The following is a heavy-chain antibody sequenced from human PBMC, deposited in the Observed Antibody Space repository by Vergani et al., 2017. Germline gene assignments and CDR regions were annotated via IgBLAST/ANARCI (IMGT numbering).Heavy chain of an antibody. CDR2: IHHSGDT. J-gene: IGHJ5*02. CDR1: DSSIMTNPY. Sequence: QVQLQESGPGLVKPSETLTLICDVSDSSIMTNPYWGWFRQSPGKGLEWIGCIHHSGDTHYNSSLKSRVSISIVSSSKFSLSLTSVTAADTAVYYCARVMGGFVYSSRRTKPFDPWGQGTLVTVSS. CDR3: ARVMGGFVYSSRRTKPFDP. V-gene: IGHV4-38-2*01. D-gene: IGHD6-13*01.